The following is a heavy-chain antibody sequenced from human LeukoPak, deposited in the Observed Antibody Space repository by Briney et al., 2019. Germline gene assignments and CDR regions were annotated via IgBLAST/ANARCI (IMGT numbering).Heavy chain of an antibody. CDR3: ARMRGGSSSWYEHSYNWFDP. CDR2: IYTSGST. J-gene: IGHJ5*02. V-gene: IGHV4-4*07. D-gene: IGHD6-13*01. CDR1: GGSISSYY. Sequence: SETLSLTCTVSGGSISSYYWSWIRQPAGKGLEWIGRIYTSGSTNYNPSLKSRVTMSVDTSKNQFSLKLSSVTAADTAVCYCARMRGGSSSWYEHSYNWFDPWGQGTLVTVSS.